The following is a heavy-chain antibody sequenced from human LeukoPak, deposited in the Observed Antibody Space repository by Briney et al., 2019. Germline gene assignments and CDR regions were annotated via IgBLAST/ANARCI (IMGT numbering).Heavy chain of an antibody. CDR2: INHSGST. CDR1: GGSISSYY. D-gene: IGHD2-2*01. CDR3: ARQSRLVPAAVFFDY. Sequence: SETLSLTCTVAGGSISSYYWSWIRQPPGKGLEWIGEINHSGSTNYNPSLKSRVTISADTSKNQFSLKLSSVTAADTAVYYCARQSRLVPAAVFFDYWGQGTLVTVSS. V-gene: IGHV4-34*01. J-gene: IGHJ4*02.